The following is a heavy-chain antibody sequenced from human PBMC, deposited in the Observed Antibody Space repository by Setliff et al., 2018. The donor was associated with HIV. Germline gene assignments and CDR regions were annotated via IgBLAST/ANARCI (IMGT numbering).Heavy chain of an antibody. D-gene: IGHD6-13*01. CDR1: GGSISSGGYY. CDR2: ISYSGST. CDR3: AREAQDSSSWSGRRVTWFDA. V-gene: IGHV4-31*03. J-gene: IGHJ5*02. Sequence: SETLSLTCTVSGGSISSGGYYWSWIRQHPGKGLEWIGYISYSGSTYYNPSNPSLKSRVTISVDTSKNQFSLNLRSVTAADTAVYYCAREAQDSSSWSGRRVTWFDAWGQGTPVTVSS.